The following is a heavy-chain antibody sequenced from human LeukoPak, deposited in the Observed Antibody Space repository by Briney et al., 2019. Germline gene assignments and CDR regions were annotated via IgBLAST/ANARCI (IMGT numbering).Heavy chain of an antibody. CDR3: AKGSGSHYPTDFDY. V-gene: IGHV3-9*01. D-gene: IGHD1-26*01. CDR2: ITWNSGSI. J-gene: IGHJ4*02. Sequence: GRSLRLSCAASGFTFDDYAMHWVRQAPGKGLEWVSGITWNSGSIGYADSVKGRFTISRDNAKNSLYLQMSGLRAEDTALYYCAKGSGSHYPTDFDYWGQGTLVTVSS. CDR1: GFTFDDYA.